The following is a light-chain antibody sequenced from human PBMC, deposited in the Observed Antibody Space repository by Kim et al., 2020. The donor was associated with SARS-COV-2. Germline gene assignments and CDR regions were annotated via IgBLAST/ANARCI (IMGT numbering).Light chain of an antibody. J-gene: IGKJ4*01. CDR2: DAA. CDR1: HSIGIS. CDR3: QKHSKWPPATS. Sequence: PGEGPPLSCRAIHSIGISLARYQQTRGQAPRLLVYDAAIRATGIPDRFSGSGSGTDFTLTIGGLDPEDFGVYFCQKHSKWPPATSFGGGTKVDIK. V-gene: IGKV3-11*01.